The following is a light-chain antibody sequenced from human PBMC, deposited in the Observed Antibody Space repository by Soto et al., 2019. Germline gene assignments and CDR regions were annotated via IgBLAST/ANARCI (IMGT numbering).Light chain of an antibody. CDR1: QSIRTY. J-gene: IGKJ2*01. Sequence: DIQMTQSPSSLSASVGDRVTITCRASQSIRTYLNWYQQKAGQAPKLLVYAAYNLQNGVPSKFSGSGSGTDFTLTISSLQPEDFATYYCQQTYNTPQTFGQGTKLEIK. CDR2: AAY. CDR3: QQTYNTPQT. V-gene: IGKV1-39*01.